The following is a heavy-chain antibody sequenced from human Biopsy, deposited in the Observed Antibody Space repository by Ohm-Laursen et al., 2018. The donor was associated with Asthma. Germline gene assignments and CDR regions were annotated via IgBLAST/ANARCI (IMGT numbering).Heavy chain of an antibody. CDR2: ISKDASTQ. D-gene: IGHD1-1*01. CDR3: VRDGTDDAFDI. Sequence: SLRLSCAASGFSFSNFAIHWIRQAPGKGLEWVGFISKDASTQDYADSVKGRFTMARDNSKNTLDLQMNSLREEDTAVYYCVRDGTDDAFDIWGQGTVVSVSS. CDR1: GFSFSNFA. V-gene: IGHV3-30*01. J-gene: IGHJ3*02.